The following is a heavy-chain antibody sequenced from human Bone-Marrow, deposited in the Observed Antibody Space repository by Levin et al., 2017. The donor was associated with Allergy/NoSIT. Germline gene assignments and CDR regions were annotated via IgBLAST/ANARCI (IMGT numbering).Heavy chain of an antibody. J-gene: IGHJ4*02. V-gene: IGHV3-30-3*01. D-gene: IGHD5-18*01. CDR3: ARGGYSYGFHFDY. CDR2: ISYDGSNK. Sequence: PGGSLRLSCAASGFTFSSYAMHWVRQAPGKGLEWVAVISYDGSNKYYADSVKGRFTISRDNSKNTLYLQMNSLRAEDTAVYYCARGGYSYGFHFDYWGQGTLVTVSS. CDR1: GFTFSSYA.